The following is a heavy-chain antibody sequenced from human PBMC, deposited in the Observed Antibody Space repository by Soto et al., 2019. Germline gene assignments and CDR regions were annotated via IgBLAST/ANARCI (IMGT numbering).Heavy chain of an antibody. V-gene: IGHV1-69*13. Sequence: ASVKVSCKAYGYTFTSYGISWVRQAPGQGLEWMGGIIPIFGTANYAQKFQGRVTITADESTSTAYMELSSLRSEDTAVYYCATQLELLKKSWYYYGMDVWGQGTTVTVSS. J-gene: IGHJ6*02. CDR1: GYTFTSYG. D-gene: IGHD1-7*01. CDR2: IIPIFGTA. CDR3: ATQLELLKKSWYYYGMDV.